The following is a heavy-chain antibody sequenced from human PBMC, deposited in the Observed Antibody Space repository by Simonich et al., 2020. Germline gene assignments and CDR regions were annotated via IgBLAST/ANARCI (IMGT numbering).Heavy chain of an antibody. CDR1: GGSFSGYY. CDR2: INHSGSN. Sequence: QVQLQQWGAGLLKPSETLSLTCAVYGGSFSGYYWSWIRQPPGKGLEGIGEINHSGSNNYNPSLKSRVTRSVDTSKNQFSRKLSSVTAADTAVYYCARGKGWKNAFDIWGQGTMVTVSS. V-gene: IGHV4-34*01. D-gene: IGHD1-1*01. J-gene: IGHJ3*02. CDR3: ARGKGWKNAFDI.